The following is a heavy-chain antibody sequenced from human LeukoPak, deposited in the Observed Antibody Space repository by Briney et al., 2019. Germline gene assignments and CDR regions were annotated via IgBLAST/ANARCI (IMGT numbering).Heavy chain of an antibody. V-gene: IGHV3-7*01. D-gene: IGHD5-24*01. CDR3: ARGRDGHNRGDALDI. CDR1: GFTFSTYY. CDR2: IKQDGSEK. J-gene: IGHJ3*02. Sequence: GGSLRLSCAAPGFTFSTYYMSWVRQAPGKGLEWVANIKQDGSEKYYVDSVKGRFTIFRDDARNSLYLQMNSLRVEDTAVYYCARGRDGHNRGDALDIWGQGTMVTVS.